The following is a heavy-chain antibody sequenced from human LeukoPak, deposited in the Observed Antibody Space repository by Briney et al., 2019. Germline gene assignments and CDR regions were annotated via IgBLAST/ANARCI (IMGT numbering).Heavy chain of an antibody. D-gene: IGHD6-13*01. V-gene: IGHV3-48*01. CDR2: ISHDSGVR. CDR3: ARGIAAAGTPQPSAFDP. Sequence: GGSLRLSCEASGFIFSRDSMNWVRQAPGKGLEWISYISHDSGVRYYADSVRGRFTISGDNAKNSLHLQMHSLRAEDTAVYYCARGIAAAGTPQPSAFDPWGQGTLVTVSS. J-gene: IGHJ5*02. CDR1: GFIFSRDS.